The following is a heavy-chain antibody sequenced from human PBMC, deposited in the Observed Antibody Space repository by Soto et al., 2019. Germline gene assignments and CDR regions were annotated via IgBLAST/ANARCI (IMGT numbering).Heavy chain of an antibody. CDR1: GGSIRSGGYY. CDR3: ARDRLMATAGTARHYFGLDV. J-gene: IGHJ6*02. Sequence: LSLTCTVSGGSIRSGGYYWSWVRQNPRKGLEWIGNIYYSGNTYYNPSLKSRLTISVDTSKNQFSLNPSSVTAADTAVYYCARDRLMATAGTARHYFGLDVWGQGTTVTVSS. V-gene: IGHV4-31*03. CDR2: IYYSGNT. D-gene: IGHD5-18*01.